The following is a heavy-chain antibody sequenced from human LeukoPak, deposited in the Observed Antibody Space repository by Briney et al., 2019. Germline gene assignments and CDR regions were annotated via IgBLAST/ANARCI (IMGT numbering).Heavy chain of an antibody. V-gene: IGHV1-46*02. D-gene: IGHD5-18*01. CDR2: INPSSGST. CDR3: ARVLGAHRYGSIDH. CDR1: GYTFNSYY. J-gene: IGHJ4*02. Sequence: ASVKVSCKASGYTFNSYYMHWVRQAPGQGLEWMGIINPSSGSTSYAQKFQGRVTMTRDTSTSTVYMELSSLRSEDTAIYYCARVLGAHRYGSIDHWGQGTLVTVSS.